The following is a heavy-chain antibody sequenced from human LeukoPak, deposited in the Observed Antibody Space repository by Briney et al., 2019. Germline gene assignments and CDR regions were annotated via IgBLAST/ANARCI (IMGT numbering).Heavy chain of an antibody. CDR1: GYTFTSYY. Sequence: ASVKVSCKASGYTFTSYYMHWVRQAPGQGLEWMGIINPSGGSTSYAQKFQGRVTISVDTSKNQFSLKLSSVTAADTAVYYCARDLMGQLSAFDIWGQGTMVTVSS. CDR3: ARDLMGQLSAFDI. CDR2: INPSGGST. V-gene: IGHV1-46*01. J-gene: IGHJ3*02. D-gene: IGHD5-24*01.